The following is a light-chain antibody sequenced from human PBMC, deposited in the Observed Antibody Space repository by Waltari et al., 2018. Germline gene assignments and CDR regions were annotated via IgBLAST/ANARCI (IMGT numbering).Light chain of an antibody. CDR2: ATT. V-gene: IGLV1-40*01. CDR3: NSYTGSSSWV. Sequence: QSVLTQPPSVSGAPGQRVTISCTGSSSNIGAGYEVHWYQQLPGTAPRLLILATTTRPSGVSDRFSGSKSGNTASLTISGLQAEDEADYYCNSYTGSSSWVFGGGTKLAVL. J-gene: IGLJ3*02. CDR1: SSNIGAGYE.